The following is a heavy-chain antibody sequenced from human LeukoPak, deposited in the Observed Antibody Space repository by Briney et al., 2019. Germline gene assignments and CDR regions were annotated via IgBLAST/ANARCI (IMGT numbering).Heavy chain of an antibody. Sequence: PGGSLRLSCAASGFTFSSYGMHWVRQAPGKGLEWVAVIWYDGSNKYHADSVKGRFTISRDNSKNTLYLQMNSLRAEDTAVYYCARVAVAEFGGILRRSYYFDYWGQGTLVTVSS. V-gene: IGHV3-33*01. D-gene: IGHD6-19*01. CDR3: ARVAVAEFGGILRRSYYFDY. J-gene: IGHJ4*02. CDR2: IWYDGSNK. CDR1: GFTFSSYG.